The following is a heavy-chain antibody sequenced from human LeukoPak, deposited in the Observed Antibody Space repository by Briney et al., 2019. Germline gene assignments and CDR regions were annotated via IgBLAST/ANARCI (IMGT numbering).Heavy chain of an antibody. Sequence: GGSLRLSCTASGFTFGDYAISWVRQAPGKGLEWVSAISGSGGSTYYADSVKGRFTISRDNSKNTLYLQMNSLRAEDTAVYYCAKDRDPSSGGAVAVLWFDPWGQGTLVTVSS. CDR2: ISGSGGST. V-gene: IGHV3-23*01. J-gene: IGHJ5*02. D-gene: IGHD6-19*01. CDR3: AKDRDPSSGGAVAVLWFDP. CDR1: GFTFGDYA.